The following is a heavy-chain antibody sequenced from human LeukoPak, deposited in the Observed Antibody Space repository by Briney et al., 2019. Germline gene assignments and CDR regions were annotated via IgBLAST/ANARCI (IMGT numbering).Heavy chain of an antibody. V-gene: IGHV4-34*01. CDR3: ARDLQYSRGIRKDYFDY. D-gene: IGHD6-6*01. CDR1: GGSFSGYY. J-gene: IGHJ4*02. Sequence: SETLSLTCAVYGGSFSGYYWSWIRQPPGKGLEWIGEINHSGSTNYNPSLKSRVTISVDTSKNQFSLKLSSVTAADTAVYYCARDLQYSRGIRKDYFDYWGQGTLVTVSS. CDR2: INHSGST.